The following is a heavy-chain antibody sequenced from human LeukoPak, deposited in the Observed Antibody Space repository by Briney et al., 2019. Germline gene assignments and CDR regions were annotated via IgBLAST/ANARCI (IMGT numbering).Heavy chain of an antibody. CDR3: AKDGRITIFGVVILFDY. D-gene: IGHD3-3*01. V-gene: IGHV3-30*02. Sequence: PGGSLRLSCAASGFTFSSYGMHWVRQAPGKGLEWVAFIRYVGSNKYYADSVKGRFTIARDNSKNTLYLQMNSLRAEDTAVYYCAKDGRITIFGVVILFDYWGQGTLVTVSS. CDR1: GFTFSSYG. J-gene: IGHJ4*02. CDR2: IRYVGSNK.